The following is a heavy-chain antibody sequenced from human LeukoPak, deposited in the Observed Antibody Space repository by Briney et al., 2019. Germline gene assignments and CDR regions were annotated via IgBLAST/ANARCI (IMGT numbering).Heavy chain of an antibody. D-gene: IGHD5-24*01. CDR3: ARDSKRWLDNRYYYMDV. CDR2: INPNSGGT. CDR1: GYTFTGYY. Sequence: ASVKVSCKASGYTFTGYYMHWVRQAPGQGLEWMGRINPNSGGTNYAQKFQGRVTMTRDTSISTAYMELSRLRSDDTAVYYCARDSKRWLDNRYYYMDVWGKGTTVTVSS. J-gene: IGHJ6*03. V-gene: IGHV1-2*06.